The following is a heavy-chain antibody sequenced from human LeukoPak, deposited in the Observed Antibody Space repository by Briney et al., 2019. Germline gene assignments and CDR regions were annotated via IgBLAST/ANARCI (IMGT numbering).Heavy chain of an antibody. V-gene: IGHV4-4*07. CDR2: IYTSGST. CDR1: GGSISSYY. J-gene: IGHJ6*02. Sequence: PSETLSLTCTVSGGSISSYYWSWIRRPAGKGLEWIGRIYTSGSTNYNPSLKSRVTMSVDTSKNQFSLKLSSVTAADTAVYYCARDNLVAAAGTGVASRMDYYYYGMDVWGQGTTVTVSS. CDR3: ARDNLVAAAGTGVASRMDYYYYGMDV. D-gene: IGHD6-13*01.